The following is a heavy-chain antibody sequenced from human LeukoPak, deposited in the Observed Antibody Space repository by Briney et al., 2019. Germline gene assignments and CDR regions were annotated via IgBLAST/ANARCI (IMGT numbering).Heavy chain of an antibody. CDR2: IYYSGST. V-gene: IGHV4-59*05. J-gene: IGHJ2*01. CDR3: ARHWMNLRYFDL. Sequence: SETLSLTCTVSGDSISSYYWSWIRQPPGKGLEWIGSIYYSGSTYYSSSLKSRVTISVDTSKNQFSLKLSSVTAADTAVYYCARHWMNLRYFDLWGRGTLVTASS. D-gene: IGHD2-2*03. CDR1: GDSISSYY.